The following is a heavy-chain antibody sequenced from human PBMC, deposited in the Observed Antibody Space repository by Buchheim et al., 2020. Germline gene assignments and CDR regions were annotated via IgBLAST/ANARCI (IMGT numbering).Heavy chain of an antibody. J-gene: IGHJ6*03. V-gene: IGHV3-48*02. CDR3: ARGEQLSFYYYYYMDV. CDR1: GFTFSRNS. CDR2: ISSSSGTI. Sequence: EVQLVESGGGLVQPGGSLRLSCVASGFTFSRNSMNWVRQAPGKGLEWISYISSSSGTIYYADSVKGRFTISRDNAKNSLYMQMNSLRDEDTAVYYCARGEQLSFYYYYYMDVWGKGTT. D-gene: IGHD6-6*01.